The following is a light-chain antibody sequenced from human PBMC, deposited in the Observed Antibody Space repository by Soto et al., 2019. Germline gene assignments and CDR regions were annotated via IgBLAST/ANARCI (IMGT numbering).Light chain of an antibody. Sequence: QLVLTQPPSVSGAPGQRVTISCTGDSSNIGAPYDVHWYQQLPGAVPKLLISGNSNRPSGVPDRFSGSKSGPSASLAITGLQAEDEADYYCQSYDSSLSGGVFGGGTKVTVL. CDR3: QSYDSSLSGGV. CDR2: GNS. V-gene: IGLV1-40*01. J-gene: IGLJ3*02. CDR1: SSNIGAPYD.